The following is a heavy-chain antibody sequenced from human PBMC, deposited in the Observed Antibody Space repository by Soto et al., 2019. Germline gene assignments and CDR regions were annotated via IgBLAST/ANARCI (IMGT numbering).Heavy chain of an antibody. CDR2: TFYRSKWKN. J-gene: IGHJ4*02. Sequence: QVQLQQSGPGLVKPSQTLSVTCAISGDSVSGNRVAWNWIRQSPSRGLEWLGRTFYRSKWKNDYAPSVKSRISINPDTSNNQFSLQLNSVTPEDTALYFCARDVDGVSLDYWGQGTLVIVSS. D-gene: IGHD4-17*01. V-gene: IGHV6-1*01. CDR3: ARDVDGVSLDY. CDR1: GDSVSGNRVA.